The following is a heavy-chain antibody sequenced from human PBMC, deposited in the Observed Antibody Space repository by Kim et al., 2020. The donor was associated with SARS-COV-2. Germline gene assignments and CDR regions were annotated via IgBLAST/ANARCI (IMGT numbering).Heavy chain of an antibody. V-gene: IGHV3-21*01. D-gene: IGHD3-9*01. CDR1: GFTFSSYS. CDR2: ISSSSSYI. Sequence: GGSLRLSCAASGFTFSSYSMNWVRQAPGKGLEWVSSISSSSSYIYYADSVKGRFTISRDNAKNSLYLQMNSLRAEDTAVYYCARDEEMGGDFDWLLLGSYRYWGQGTLVTVSS. CDR3: ARDEEMGGDFDWLLLGSYRY. J-gene: IGHJ4*02.